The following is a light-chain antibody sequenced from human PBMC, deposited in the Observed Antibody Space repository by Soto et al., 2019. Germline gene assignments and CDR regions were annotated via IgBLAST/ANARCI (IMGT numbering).Light chain of an antibody. Sequence: EIVLTQSPGTLSLSPGESATLSCRASQSLTSTYLAWYQQRAGQAPRLLMRGASNRATGIPDRFSGSGSGTDFTLTISRLEPEDFAVYYCQEYGSSPWTFGQGTKVDIK. J-gene: IGKJ1*01. CDR3: QEYGSSPWT. CDR1: QSLTSTY. V-gene: IGKV3-20*01. CDR2: GAS.